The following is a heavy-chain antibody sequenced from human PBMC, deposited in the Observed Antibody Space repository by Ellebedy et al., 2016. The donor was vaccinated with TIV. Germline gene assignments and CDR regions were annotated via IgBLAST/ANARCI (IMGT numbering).Heavy chain of an antibody. CDR1: GGSISSSSYY. J-gene: IGHJ3*02. Sequence: SETLSLTXTVSGGSISSSSYYWTWIRQPPGKGLEWIGNIYYTEVTNYNPSLKSRVTMTMDTSKSHFSLKLSSVTAADTAVYYCARKLLSMSHVFDIWGQGTMVTVSS. CDR3: ARKLLSMSHVFDI. CDR2: IYYTEVT. D-gene: IGHD2/OR15-2a*01. V-gene: IGHV4-61*03.